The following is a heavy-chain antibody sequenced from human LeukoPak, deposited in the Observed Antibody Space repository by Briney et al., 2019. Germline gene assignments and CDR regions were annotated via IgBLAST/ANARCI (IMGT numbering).Heavy chain of an antibody. CDR2: INTDTGYP. J-gene: IGHJ4*02. CDR1: GYTFTSYA. D-gene: IGHD6-19*01. Sequence: ASVKVSCKASGYTFTSYAMNWVRQAPGQGLEWMGWINTDTGYPTYAQGFTGRFVFSLDTSVSTAYLQITSLKADDTAVYYCARGLKDSSGWHTVFYLDYWGQGTLVTVSS. CDR3: ARGLKDSSGWHTVFYLDY. V-gene: IGHV7-4-1*02.